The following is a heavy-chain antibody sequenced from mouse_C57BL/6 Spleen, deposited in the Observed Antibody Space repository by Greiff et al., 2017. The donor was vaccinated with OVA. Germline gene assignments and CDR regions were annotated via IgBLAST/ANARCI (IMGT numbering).Heavy chain of an antibody. J-gene: IGHJ1*03. CDR3: ARGWLLLYWYFDV. Sequence: EVQLQQSVAELVRPGASVKLSCTASGFNIKNTYMHWVKQRPEQGLEWIGRIDPANGNTKYAPQFQGKATITADTSANTAYLQLSSLTSEDTAIYYCARGWLLLYWYFDVWGTGTTVTVSS. D-gene: IGHD2-3*01. CDR1: GFNIKNTY. V-gene: IGHV14-3*01. CDR2: IDPANGNT.